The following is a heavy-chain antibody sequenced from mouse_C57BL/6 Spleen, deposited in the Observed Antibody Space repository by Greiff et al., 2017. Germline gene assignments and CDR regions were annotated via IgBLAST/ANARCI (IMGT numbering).Heavy chain of an antibody. V-gene: IGHV1-15*01. CDR3: TRNYDYPFAY. CDR2: IDPETGGT. Sequence: VKLVESGAELVRPGASVTLSCKASGYTFTDYEMHWVKQTPVHGLEWIGAIDPETGGTAYNQKFKGKAILTADKSSSTAYMELRSLTSEDSAVYYCTRNYDYPFAYWGQGTLVTVSA. J-gene: IGHJ3*01. D-gene: IGHD2-4*01. CDR1: GYTFTDYE.